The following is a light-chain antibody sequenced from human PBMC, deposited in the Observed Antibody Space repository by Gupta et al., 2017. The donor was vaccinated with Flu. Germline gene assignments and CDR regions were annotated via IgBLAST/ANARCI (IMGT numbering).Light chain of an antibody. CDR3: CSYADTVL. CDR2: EDS. V-gene: IGLV2-23*01. Sequence: QSALPQPAPAPGSPGQSITTSCTGSDVSVGSYVLVSWYQQYSGKAPKLIIYEDSQRPSGVSSRASASKSGNTASLTISGLQAEDEADYYCCSYADTVLFGGGTRLTVL. J-gene: IGLJ2*01. CDR1: DVSVGSYVL.